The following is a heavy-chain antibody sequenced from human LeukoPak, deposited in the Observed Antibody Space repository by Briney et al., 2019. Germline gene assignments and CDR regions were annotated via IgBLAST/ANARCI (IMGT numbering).Heavy chain of an antibody. J-gene: IGHJ4*02. Sequence: GGSLRLSCAASGFTFSSYEMNWVRQAPGKGLEWVSYISSSGSTIYYADSVKGRFTISRDNAKNSLYLQMNSLRDEDTAVYYCARRGYSSSWYTSSPPTGDFDYWGQGTLVTVSS. V-gene: IGHV3-48*03. CDR3: ARRGYSSSWYTSSPPTGDFDY. D-gene: IGHD6-13*01. CDR1: GFTFSSYE. CDR2: ISSSGSTI.